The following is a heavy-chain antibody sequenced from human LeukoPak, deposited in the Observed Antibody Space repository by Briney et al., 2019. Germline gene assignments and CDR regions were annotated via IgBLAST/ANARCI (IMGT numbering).Heavy chain of an antibody. V-gene: IGHV1-18*01. CDR2: ISAYNGNT. CDR1: GYTFTSYG. CDR3: ARDRVGYSSYFYPCY. D-gene: IGHD6-6*01. J-gene: IGHJ4*02. Sequence: ASVNVSCKASGYTFTSYGISWVRQAPGQGLEWMGWISAYNGNTNYAQKLQGRLTMTTDTSTGTAYMELRSLRSDDTAVYYCARDRVGYSSYFYPCYWGQGTLVTVS.